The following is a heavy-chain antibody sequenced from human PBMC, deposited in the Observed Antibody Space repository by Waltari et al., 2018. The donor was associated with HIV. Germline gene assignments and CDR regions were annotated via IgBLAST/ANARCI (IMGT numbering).Heavy chain of an antibody. J-gene: IGHJ4*02. D-gene: IGHD3-9*01. CDR1: GGSFNGFF. V-gene: IGHV4-34*02. CDR2: ISHSGAT. Sequence: VQLQQWGGGLFNSSVTLSLPCAVYGGSFNGFFWTWLRQPPGRGLAWIGEISHSGATAYNPSLGGRATVSLDTTKKQFFVTLKSLTVADTATYFCARGRRPYHNLFTGYTFYFDSWGRGS. CDR3: ARGRRPYHNLFTGYTFYFDS.